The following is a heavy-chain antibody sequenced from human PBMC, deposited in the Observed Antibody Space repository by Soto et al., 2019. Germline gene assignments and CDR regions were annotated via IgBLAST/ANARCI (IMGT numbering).Heavy chain of an antibody. V-gene: IGHV1-69*02. J-gene: IGHJ2*01. CDR1: GGTFSSYT. D-gene: IGHD2-2*01. CDR3: ARQYCSSTSCREWYFDL. Sequence: QVQLVQSGAEVKKPGSSVKVSCKASGGTFSSYTISWVRQAPGQGLEWMGRIIPILGIANYAQKFQGRVTITADKSTSTAYMELSSLRSEDTAVYYCARQYCSSTSCREWYFDLWGRGTLVTVSS. CDR2: IIPILGIA.